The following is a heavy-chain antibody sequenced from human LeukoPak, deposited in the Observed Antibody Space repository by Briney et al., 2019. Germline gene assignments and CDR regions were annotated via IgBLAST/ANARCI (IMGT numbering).Heavy chain of an antibody. CDR2: ITGSGSGI. D-gene: IGHD3-3*01. CDR1: GFIFSNYA. J-gene: IGHJ4*02. CDR3: AKWGEYDVLSGYYVSDY. V-gene: IGHV3-23*01. Sequence: GGSLRLSCAASGFIFSNYAMSWVRQAPGEGLEWVSAITGSGSGIYYADSMKSPFTISRDNSKNTLYLRINGLRAEDTAVYYCAKWGEYDVLSGYYVSDYWGQGTLVTVSS.